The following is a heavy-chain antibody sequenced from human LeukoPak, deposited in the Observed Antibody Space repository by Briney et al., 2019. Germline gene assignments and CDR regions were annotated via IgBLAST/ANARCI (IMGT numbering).Heavy chain of an antibody. CDR2: INPNNGGT. Sequence: ASVKVSCKASGYTFTGYYMHWVRQAPGQGLEWMGWINPNNGGTNYAQKFQGRVTMTRDTSISTAYMELSRLRSDDTAVYYCAGNTAVAGSPQGLPSLDVWGKGTTVTVSS. V-gene: IGHV1-2*02. J-gene: IGHJ6*04. CDR1: GYTFTGYY. D-gene: IGHD6-19*01. CDR3: AGNTAVAGSPQGLPSLDV.